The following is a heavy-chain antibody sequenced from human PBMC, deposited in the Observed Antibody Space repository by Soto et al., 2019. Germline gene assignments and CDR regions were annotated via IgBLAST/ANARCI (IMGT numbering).Heavy chain of an antibody. V-gene: IGHV4-4*02. J-gene: IGHJ4*02. Sequence: QVKLQESGPRLAKPSGTLSLTCAVSGGPITTSNWWTWVRQPPGKGLEWIGEIYHSGSTDYDPSLERRDTLLVDNSNNQSSLRLSSVTAADTAIYDCARAEQSRDYYGSGTTSRWGQGTLVTVSS. CDR1: GGPITTSNW. CDR2: IYHSGST. D-gene: IGHD3-10*01. CDR3: ARAEQSRDYYGSGTTSR.